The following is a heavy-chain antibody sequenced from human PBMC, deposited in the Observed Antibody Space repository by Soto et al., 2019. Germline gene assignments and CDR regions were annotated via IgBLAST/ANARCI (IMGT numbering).Heavy chain of an antibody. CDR1: RYTFTSHG. CDR3: ARLLTEGATFREDAFEL. CDR2: ISTFNGKT. Sequence: QIQLVQSGGGVKTPGASVKVSCTTSRYTFTSHGIAWVRQAPGQGLEWMGWISTFNGKTDYAQKFQGRVTMTADTTTSTVDMELRSLRSDDTAVYFCARLLTEGATFREDAFELWGQGTKVTVSS. V-gene: IGHV1-18*01. D-gene: IGHD3-9*01. J-gene: IGHJ3*01.